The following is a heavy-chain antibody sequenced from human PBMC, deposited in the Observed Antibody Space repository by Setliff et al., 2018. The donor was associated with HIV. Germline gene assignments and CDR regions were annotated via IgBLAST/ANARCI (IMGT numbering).Heavy chain of an antibody. V-gene: IGHV1-69*13. CDR3: ERDQTGVGAAALGGGSAWSDEGFDI. Sequence: SVKVSCKTSGGTLSNYVITWVRQAPGQGLEWMGMIIPMYNIPAYAQKFQGRVTITADESTSTAYMELSSLSSEDTAVNYCERDQTGVGAAALGGGSAWSDEGFDIWGQGTMVTVSS. CDR2: IIPMYNIP. D-gene: IGHD6-19*01. J-gene: IGHJ3*02. CDR1: GGTLSNYV.